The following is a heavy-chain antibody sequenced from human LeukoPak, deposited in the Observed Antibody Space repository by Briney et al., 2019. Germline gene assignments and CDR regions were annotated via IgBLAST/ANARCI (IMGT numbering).Heavy chain of an antibody. Sequence: ETLSLTCTVSGYSISSGYYWGWIRQPPGKGLEWIGSIYHSGSTYYNPSLKSRVTISVDTSKNQFSLKLSSVTAADTAVYYCARDLPPRALWFGESPARCRFDPWGQGTLVTVSS. CDR1: GYSISSGYY. V-gene: IGHV4-38-2*02. J-gene: IGHJ5*02. CDR3: ARDLPPRALWFGESPARCRFDP. D-gene: IGHD3-10*01. CDR2: IYHSGST.